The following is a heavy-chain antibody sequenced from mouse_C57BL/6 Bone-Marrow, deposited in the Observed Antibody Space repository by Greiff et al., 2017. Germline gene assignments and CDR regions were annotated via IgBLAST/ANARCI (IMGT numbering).Heavy chain of an antibody. Sequence: QVQLQQSGAELARPGASVKLSCKASGYTFTSYGISWVKQRTGQGLEWIGEIYPRSGNTYYNEKFKGKATLTADKSSSTAYMELRSLTSEDSAVYFCARWGASDGYWYFDVWDTGPTVTVSA. J-gene: IGHJ1*03. CDR1: GYTFTSYG. V-gene: IGHV1-81*01. CDR3: ARWGASDGYWYFDV. CDR2: IYPRSGNT. D-gene: IGHD3-1*01.